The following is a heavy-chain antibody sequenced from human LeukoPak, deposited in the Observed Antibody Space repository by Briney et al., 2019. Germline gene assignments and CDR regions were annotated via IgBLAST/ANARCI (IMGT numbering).Heavy chain of an antibody. D-gene: IGHD1-26*01. V-gene: IGHV5-51*01. CDR3: ARQKGEWELLRLRKTYYFDY. CDR1: GYSFTSYW. J-gene: IGHJ4*02. CDR2: IYPGDSDT. Sequence: GESLKISFKGSGYSFTSYWIGWVRPMPGKGLEWMGIIYPGDSDTRYSPSFQGQVTISADKSISTAYLQWSSLKASDTAMYYCARQKGEWELLRLRKTYYFDYWGQGTLVTVSS.